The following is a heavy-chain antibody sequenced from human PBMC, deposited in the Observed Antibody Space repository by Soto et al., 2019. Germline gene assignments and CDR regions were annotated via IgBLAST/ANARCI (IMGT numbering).Heavy chain of an antibody. Sequence: TSETLSLTCTVSGGSLSSYYWSWIRQPPGKGLEWIGYIYYSGSTNYNPSLKSRVTISVDTSKNQFSLKLSSVTAADTAVYYCAREGYSSGWYELAYSGQGTLVTVSS. V-gene: IGHV4-59*01. CDR3: AREGYSSGWYELAY. J-gene: IGHJ4*02. CDR2: IYYSGST. CDR1: GGSLSSYY. D-gene: IGHD6-19*01.